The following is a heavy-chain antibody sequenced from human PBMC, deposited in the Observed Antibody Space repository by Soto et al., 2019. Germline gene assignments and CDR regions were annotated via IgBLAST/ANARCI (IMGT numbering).Heavy chain of an antibody. Sequence: PSETLSLTCAVYGGSFSCYYWSWICQPPGKGLEWIGEINHSGSTNYNPSLKSRVTISVDTSKNQFSLKLSSVTAADTAVYCCARGPTKVRYFDWLSSYGMDVWGQGTTVTVSS. CDR1: GGSFSCYY. D-gene: IGHD3-9*01. V-gene: IGHV4-34*01. J-gene: IGHJ6*02. CDR3: ARGPTKVRYFDWLSSYGMDV. CDR2: INHSGST.